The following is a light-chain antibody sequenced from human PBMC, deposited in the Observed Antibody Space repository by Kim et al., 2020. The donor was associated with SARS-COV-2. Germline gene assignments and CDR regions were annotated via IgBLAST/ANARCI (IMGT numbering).Light chain of an antibody. Sequence: LSPGEPAPLPCRASQSVSSSYLAWYQQKPGQAPRLLIYGASSRATGIPDRFSGSGSGTDFTLTISRLEPEDFAVYYCQQYGSSPNSFGQGTKLEI. CDR1: QSVSSSY. J-gene: IGKJ2*03. CDR3: QQYGSSPNS. V-gene: IGKV3-20*01. CDR2: GAS.